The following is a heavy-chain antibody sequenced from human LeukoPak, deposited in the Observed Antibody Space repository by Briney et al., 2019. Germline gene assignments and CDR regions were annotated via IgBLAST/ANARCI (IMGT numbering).Heavy chain of an antibody. J-gene: IGHJ4*02. CDR1: GGSISSYY. CDR3: ARLGSSSWYGYFDY. Sequence: SETLSLTCTVSGGSISSYYWSWIRQPAGKGLEWIRRIYTSGSTNYNPSLKGRVTMSVDTSKNHFSLKLTAGTAADTAVFYCARLGSSSWYGYFDYWGQGTLVTVSS. D-gene: IGHD6-13*01. V-gene: IGHV4-4*07. CDR2: IYTSGST.